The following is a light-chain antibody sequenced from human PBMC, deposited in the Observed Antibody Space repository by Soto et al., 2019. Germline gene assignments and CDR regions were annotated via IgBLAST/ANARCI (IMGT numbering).Light chain of an antibody. J-gene: IGKJ1*01. V-gene: IGKV3-20*01. Sequence: EIVVTQSPGTLPLSPGERATLSCRASQSVSSSYLAWYQQKPGQAPRLLIYGASSRTTGVPDRFSGGGSGTDFTLTISRLEPEDFAVYYCQQYGRSPVTFGQGTKVEIK. CDR2: GAS. CDR3: QQYGRSPVT. CDR1: QSVSSSY.